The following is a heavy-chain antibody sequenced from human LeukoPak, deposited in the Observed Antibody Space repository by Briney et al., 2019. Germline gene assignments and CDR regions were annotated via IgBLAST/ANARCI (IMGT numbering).Heavy chain of an antibody. CDR1: GDSISSGGYY. CDR2: IYHSGST. Sequence: PSQTLSLTCTVSGDSISSGGYYWTWIRQPPGKGLEGIGHIYHSGSTYYNPSLKSRVTISVDRSKNQFSLKLTSVTAADTAVYYCARDSSGIASPGTDWGQGTLVTVSS. V-gene: IGHV4-30-2*01. D-gene: IGHD5-12*01. CDR3: ARDSSGIASPGTD. J-gene: IGHJ4*02.